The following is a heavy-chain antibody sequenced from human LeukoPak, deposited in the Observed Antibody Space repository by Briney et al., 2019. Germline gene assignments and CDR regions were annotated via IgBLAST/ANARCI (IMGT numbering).Heavy chain of an antibody. CDR1: GFTLSTYT. CDR2: ISFDEKHK. D-gene: IGHD3-10*01. J-gene: IGHJ3*02. CDR3: ARDAVQIWFYVGTFDI. Sequence: RGGSLRLSCAASGFTLSTYTVHWVRQTPGKGLEWVALISFDEKHKDFADSVKGRFSISRGTSKNTVSLQMDSLTTDDAAVYYCARDAVQIWFYVGTFDIWGQGSIVTVSS. V-gene: IGHV3-30*04.